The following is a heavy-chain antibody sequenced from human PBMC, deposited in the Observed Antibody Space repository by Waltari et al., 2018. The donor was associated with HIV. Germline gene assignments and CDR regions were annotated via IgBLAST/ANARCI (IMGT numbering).Heavy chain of an antibody. D-gene: IGHD1-26*01. CDR2: FSSSSSYI. Sequence: EVQLVESGGGLVKPGGSLRLSCAAAGFTFSSYTMNWVRQAPGKGLELVSFFSSSSSYIYYADSVKGRFTISRDNAKNSLYLQMNSLRAEDTAVYYCARASMWGFDYWGQGTMVTVSS. V-gene: IGHV3-21*01. CDR3: ARASMWGFDY. J-gene: IGHJ4*02. CDR1: GFTFSSYT.